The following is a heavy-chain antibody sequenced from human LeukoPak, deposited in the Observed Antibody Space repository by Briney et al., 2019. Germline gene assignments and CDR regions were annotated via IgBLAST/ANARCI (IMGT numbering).Heavy chain of an antibody. J-gene: IGHJ5*02. CDR2: ISSSSSYI. CDR3: ATSTYGGYPLIS. CDR1: GFTFSNYN. V-gene: IGHV3-21*01. Sequence: GGSLRLSCAASGFTFSNYNMNWVRQAPGKGLEWVSSISSSSSYIYYADSVKGRFTISRDNAKNSLYLQMNSQRAEDTAVYYCATSTYGGYPLISWGQGTLVTVSS. D-gene: IGHD5-12*01.